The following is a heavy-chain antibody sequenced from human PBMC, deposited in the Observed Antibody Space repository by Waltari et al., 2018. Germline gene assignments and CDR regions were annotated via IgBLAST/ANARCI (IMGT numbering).Heavy chain of an antibody. J-gene: IGHJ4*02. V-gene: IGHV4-34*01. CDR3: ARGSVGNWSGYRALGVYYFDY. Sequence: QVQLQQWGAGLLKPSETLSLTCAVYGGSFSGYYWSWIRQPPGKGLEWIGEINHSGSTNYNPSLKSRVTISVDTSKNQFSLKLGSVTAADTAVYYCARGSVGNWSGYRALGVYYFDYWGQGTLVTVSS. D-gene: IGHD3-3*01. CDR1: GGSFSGYY. CDR2: INHSGST.